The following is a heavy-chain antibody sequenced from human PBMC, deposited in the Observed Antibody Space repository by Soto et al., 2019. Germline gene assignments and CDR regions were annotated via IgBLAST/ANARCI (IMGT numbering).Heavy chain of an antibody. CDR1: GGSFSGYH. Sequence: SETLSLTCAVYGGSFSGYHWSWIRQPPGKGLEWIGEINDSGSSNRNPALKSRVIVSVDASKNQFSLRLSSVTAADTAVYYCARKLRYCSSSSCEIPYYFDYWGQGTPVNVSS. CDR3: ARKLRYCSSSSCEIPYYFDY. D-gene: IGHD2-2*01. J-gene: IGHJ4*02. CDR2: INDSGSS. V-gene: IGHV4-34*01.